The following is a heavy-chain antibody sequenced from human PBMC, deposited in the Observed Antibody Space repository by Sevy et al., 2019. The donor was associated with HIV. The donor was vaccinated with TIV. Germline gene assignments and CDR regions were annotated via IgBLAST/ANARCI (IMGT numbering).Heavy chain of an antibody. CDR2: VNAGGSDA. V-gene: IGHV3-74*01. CDR3: VRVYIHPTFLISDY. Sequence: GGSLRLSCAASGFTFKTYWMHWVRQAPGKGLVWVSRVNAGGSDASYADSVKGRFTISRDNAKNTLYLQMNSLRVEDTAIYYCVRVYIHPTFLISDYWGQGTLVTVSS. D-gene: IGHD2-15*01. CDR1: GFTFKTYW. J-gene: IGHJ4*02.